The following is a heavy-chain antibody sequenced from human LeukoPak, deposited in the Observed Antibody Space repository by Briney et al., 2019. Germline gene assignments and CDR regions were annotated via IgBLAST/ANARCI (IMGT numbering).Heavy chain of an antibody. J-gene: IGHJ4*02. CDR1: GYTFTSYG. V-gene: IGHV1-18*01. CDR3: ARGPLYNWNGGVSDY. Sequence: RASVKVSCKASGYTFTSYGISWVRQAPGQGLEWMGLISAYNGNTNYAQKLQGRVTMTTDTSTSTAYMELRSLRSDDTAVYYCARGPLYNWNGGVSDYWGQGTLVTVSS. CDR2: ISAYNGNT. D-gene: IGHD1-20*01.